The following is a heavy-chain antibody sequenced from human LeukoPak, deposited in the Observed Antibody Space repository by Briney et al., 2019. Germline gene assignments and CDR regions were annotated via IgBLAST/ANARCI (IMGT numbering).Heavy chain of an antibody. V-gene: IGHV3-72*01. CDR1: GFSFSDHY. D-gene: IGHD1-26*01. J-gene: IGHJ6*02. CDR2: TRDKGNSYTT. CDR3: ARGPERGSSPYYHYGMDV. Sequence: GGSLRLSCAASGFSFSDHYMDWVRQAPGKGLEWVGRTRDKGNSYTTKYAASVKGRFTVSRDDSKNSVDLQMNSLRIEDTAVYYCARGPERGSSPYYHYGMDVWGQGTTVTVSS.